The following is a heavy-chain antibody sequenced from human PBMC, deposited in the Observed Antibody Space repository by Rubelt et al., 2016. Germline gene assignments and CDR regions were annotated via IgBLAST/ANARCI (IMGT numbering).Heavy chain of an antibody. CDR2: INHSGST. Sequence: QVQLQQWGAGLLKPSETLSLTCAVYGGSFSGYYWSWIRQPPGKGLEWIGEINHSGSTNYNPSLKSRVTISVDTSKNQVYLKLSSVTAADTAVYYCARDYSSIQYYYYGMDVWGQGTTVTVSS. D-gene: IGHD6-13*01. V-gene: IGHV4-34*01. J-gene: IGHJ6*02. CDR1: GGSFSGYY. CDR3: ARDYSSIQYYYYGMDV.